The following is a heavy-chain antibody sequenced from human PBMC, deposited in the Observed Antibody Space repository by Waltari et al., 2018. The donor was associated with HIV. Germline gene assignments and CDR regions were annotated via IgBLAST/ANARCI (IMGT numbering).Heavy chain of an antibody. Sequence: QVQLVQSGAEVKKPGASVKVACKGSGHTLSELSMHWVGQVPGKGLEWMGNFDPEDDETIYAQKFQGRVTMTEDTSSDTAYMELSSLTSGDTAVYYCATDFSGMVRAYSYYSLDVWGQGTTVTVSS. CDR1: GHTLSELS. D-gene: IGHD3-10*01. CDR3: ATDFSGMVRAYSYYSLDV. J-gene: IGHJ6*02. V-gene: IGHV1-24*01. CDR2: FDPEDDET.